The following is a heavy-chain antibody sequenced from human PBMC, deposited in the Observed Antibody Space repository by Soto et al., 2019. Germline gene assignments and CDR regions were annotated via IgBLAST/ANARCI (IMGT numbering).Heavy chain of an antibody. D-gene: IGHD4-4*01. CDR3: ARTSNSRGNNYFYYGLDV. CDR2: IYSGGST. J-gene: IGHJ6*02. CDR1: GFTVSTYY. V-gene: IGHV3-53*01. Sequence: EVQLVESGGGLIQPGRSLRLSCAVSGFTVSTYYMSWVRQAPGKGLEWVSVIYSGGSTYYADSVRGRFTISRDSSKNTLPLQMNSLRAEDTAVYYCARTSNSRGNNYFYYGLDVWGQGTTVTVSS.